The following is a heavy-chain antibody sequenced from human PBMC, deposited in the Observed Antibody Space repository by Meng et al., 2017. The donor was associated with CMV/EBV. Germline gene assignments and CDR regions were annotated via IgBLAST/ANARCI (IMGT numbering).Heavy chain of an antibody. Sequence: GGSLRLSCAVYGGSFSGYYWSWIRQPPGKGLEWVAFIRYDGSNKYYADSVKGRFTISRDNSKNTLYLQMNSLRAEDTAVYYCAKVRHAGYSGYDIFFWGQGTLVTVSS. CDR3: AKVRHAGYSGYDIFF. CDR1: GGSFSGYY. V-gene: IGHV3-30*02. J-gene: IGHJ4*02. D-gene: IGHD5-12*01. CDR2: IRYDGSNK.